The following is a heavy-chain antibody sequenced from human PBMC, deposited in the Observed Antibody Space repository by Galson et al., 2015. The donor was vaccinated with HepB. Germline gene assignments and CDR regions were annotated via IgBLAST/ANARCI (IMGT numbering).Heavy chain of an antibody. D-gene: IGHD2-15*01. CDR3: AGLPVVAATPHDRRWFDP. J-gene: IGHJ5*02. CDR2: MNPNSGNT. Sequence: SVKVSCKASGYTFTSYDINWVRQATGQGLEWMGWMNPNSGNTGYAQKFQGRVTMTRNTSISTAYMELSSLRSEDTAVYYCAGLPVVAATPHDRRWFDPWGQGTLVTVSS. CDR1: GYTFTSYD. V-gene: IGHV1-8*01.